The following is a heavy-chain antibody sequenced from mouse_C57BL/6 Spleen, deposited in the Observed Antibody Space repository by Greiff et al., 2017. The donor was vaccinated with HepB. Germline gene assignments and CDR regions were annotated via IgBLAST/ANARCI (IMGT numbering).Heavy chain of an antibody. CDR2: ISNGGGST. J-gene: IGHJ4*01. D-gene: IGHD3-2*02. CDR3: ARRLRLLYYAMDY. V-gene: IGHV5-12*01. CDR1: GFTFSDYY. Sequence: EVQLVESGGGLVQPGGSLKLSCAASGFTFSDYYMYWVRQTPEKRLEWVAYISNGGGSTYYPDTVKGRFTISRDNAKKTLYLQMSRLKSEDTAMYYCARRLRLLYYAMDYWGQGTSVTVSS.